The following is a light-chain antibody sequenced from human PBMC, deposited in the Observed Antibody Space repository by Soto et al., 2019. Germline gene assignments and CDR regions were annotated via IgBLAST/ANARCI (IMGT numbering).Light chain of an antibody. V-gene: IGKV3-15*01. CDR3: QQRSNWPWT. Sequence: EIVMTQSPASLSLSPGESVTLSWRASQSVASNLAWYQQKPGQAPRLLIYGTATRATGVPARSSGSGSGTDFTLTISSLQAADFAVYYCQQRSNWPWTFGKGTKVDIK. CDR2: GTA. CDR1: QSVASN. J-gene: IGKJ1*01.